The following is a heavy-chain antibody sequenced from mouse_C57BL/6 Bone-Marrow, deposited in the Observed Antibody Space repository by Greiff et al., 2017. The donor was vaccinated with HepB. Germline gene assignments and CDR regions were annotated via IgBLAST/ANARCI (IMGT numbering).Heavy chain of an antibody. J-gene: IGHJ3*01. Sequence: VQLKESGAELVRPGASVKLSCTASGFNIKDDYMHWVKQRPEQGLEWIGWIDPENGDTEYASKCQGKATITADTSSNTAYLQLSSLTSEDTAVYYCTGGWLLRFAYWGQGTLVTVSA. CDR2: IDPENGDT. V-gene: IGHV14-4*01. D-gene: IGHD2-3*01. CDR3: TGGWLLRFAY. CDR1: GFNIKDDY.